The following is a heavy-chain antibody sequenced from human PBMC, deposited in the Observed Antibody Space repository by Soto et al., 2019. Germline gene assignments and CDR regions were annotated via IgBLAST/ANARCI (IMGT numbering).Heavy chain of an antibody. J-gene: IGHJ4*02. CDR1: GFIVTNHY. D-gene: IGHD6-19*01. CDR2: IYSGGSR. CDR3: ARASGWYYFDY. Sequence: PGGSLRLSCAASGFIVTNHYMSWVRQAPGKGLEWVSVIYSGGSRYYADSVKGRFTISRDNSRTTLYLQMDSLRTEDTAVYFCARASGWYYFDYWGQGALVTVSS. V-gene: IGHV3-53*05.